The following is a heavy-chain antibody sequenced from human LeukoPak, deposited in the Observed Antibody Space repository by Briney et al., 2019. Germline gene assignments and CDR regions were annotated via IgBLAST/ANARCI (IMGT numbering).Heavy chain of an antibody. Sequence: GGSLRLSCAASGFTFDDYAMHWVRQAPGKGLEWVSGISWNSGSIGYADSVKGRFTITRDNAKNSLYLQMNSLRPEDTALYYCAKVDHSSGYPGYWGQGTLVIVSA. CDR3: AKVDHSSGYPGY. CDR2: ISWNSGSI. D-gene: IGHD3-22*01. CDR1: GFTFDDYA. J-gene: IGHJ4*02. V-gene: IGHV3-9*01.